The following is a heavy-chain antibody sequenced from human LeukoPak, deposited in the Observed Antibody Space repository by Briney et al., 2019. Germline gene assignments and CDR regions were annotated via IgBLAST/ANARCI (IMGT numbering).Heavy chain of an antibody. D-gene: IGHD2-15*01. CDR1: GYTFTGYY. V-gene: IGHV1-69*13. Sequence: SVKVSCKASGYTFTGYYVHWVRQAPGQGLEWMGGIIPIFGTANYAQKFQGRVTITADESTSTAYMELSSLRSEDTAVYYCARMSGYCSGDSCYGNNWFDPWGQGTLVTVSS. CDR2: IIPIFGTA. CDR3: ARMSGYCSGDSCYGNNWFDP. J-gene: IGHJ5*02.